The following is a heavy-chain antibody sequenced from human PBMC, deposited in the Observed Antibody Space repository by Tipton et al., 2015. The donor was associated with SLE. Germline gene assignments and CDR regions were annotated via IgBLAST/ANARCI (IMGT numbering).Heavy chain of an antibody. J-gene: IGHJ2*01. V-gene: IGHV4-34*12. CDR1: GGSFSGYY. D-gene: IGHD1-26*01. CDR3: ARKWELLRGWYFDL. CDR2: IIHSGST. Sequence: TLSLTCAVYGGSFSGYYWSWIRQPPGKGLEWIGEIIHSGSTNYNPSLKSRLTISVDTSKNQFSLKLSSVTAADTAVYYCARKWELLRGWYFDLWGRGTLVTVSS.